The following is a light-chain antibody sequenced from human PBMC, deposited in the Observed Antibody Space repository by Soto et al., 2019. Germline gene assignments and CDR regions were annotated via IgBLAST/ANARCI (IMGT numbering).Light chain of an antibody. CDR2: EIN. J-gene: IGLJ1*01. CDR1: SSNIGAGYE. V-gene: IGLV1-40*01. Sequence: QPVLTQPPSVSEAPGQRVTISCTGSSSNIGAGYEAHWYQQVPGTAPKLLIYEINNRPSGVPDRFSGSKSGTSASLATTGLQAEDEAEYYCQSYDSSLSGYVFGTGTKLTVL. CDR3: QSYDSSLSGYV.